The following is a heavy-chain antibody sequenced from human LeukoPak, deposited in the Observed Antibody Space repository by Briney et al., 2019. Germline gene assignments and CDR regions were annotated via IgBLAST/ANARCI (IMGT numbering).Heavy chain of an antibody. D-gene: IGHD5-18*01. V-gene: IGHV3-7*01. CDR1: GFTFRRYW. J-gene: IGHJ4*02. Sequence: GGSLRLSCAASGFTFRRYWMNWVRQAPGGGLEWVAKIKLDGSEKYYADSVKGRFTISRDNAKNSLYLQMNSLRAEDTAVYYCARIGEDTATSFFDYWGQGTLVTVSS. CDR3: ARIGEDTATSFFDY. CDR2: IKLDGSEK.